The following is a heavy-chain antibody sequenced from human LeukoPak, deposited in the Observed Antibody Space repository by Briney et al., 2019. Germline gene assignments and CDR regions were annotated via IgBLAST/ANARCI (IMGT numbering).Heavy chain of an antibody. CDR3: ARDRGYFDN. CDR2: ITSSSNYI. V-gene: IGHV3-21*01. J-gene: IGHJ4*02. Sequence: GGSLRLACAASGFTFSIYSMNWVRQAPGKGLEWLSSITSSSNYIYYADSVKGRFTISRDNVQNSLYLQMNSLRAEDTAMYYCARDRGYFDNWGQGTLVTVSS. CDR1: GFTFSIYS.